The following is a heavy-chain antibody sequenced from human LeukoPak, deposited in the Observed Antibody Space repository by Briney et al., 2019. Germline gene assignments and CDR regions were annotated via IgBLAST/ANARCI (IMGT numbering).Heavy chain of an antibody. Sequence: PGGSLTPACVAARFSFSTYWVHCVRQAAGKGLVWVSRINSDGSTNNYADSVKGRFTISRDNAKNTLYLQMDSLRAEDTAVYYCVQEINRGARRYFDYWGQGTLVTVSS. CDR1: RFSFSTYW. CDR3: VQEINRGARRYFDY. J-gene: IGHJ4*02. CDR2: INSDGSTN. V-gene: IGHV3-74*01. D-gene: IGHD1-14*01.